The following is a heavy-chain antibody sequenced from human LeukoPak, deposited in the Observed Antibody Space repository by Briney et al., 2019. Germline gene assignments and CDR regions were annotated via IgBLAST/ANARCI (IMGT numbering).Heavy chain of an antibody. J-gene: IGHJ6*02. V-gene: IGHV1-8*01. CDR3: ARSLYYYGSGSTRAKYYYYGMDV. CDR1: GYTFTSYD. CDR2: MNPNSGNT. Sequence: ASVKVSCKASGYTFTSYDINWVRQATGQGLEWMGWMNPNSGNTGYAQKFQGRVTMTRDTSISTAYMELSRLRSDDTAVYYCARSLYYYGSGSTRAKYYYYGMDVWGQGTTVTVSS. D-gene: IGHD3-10*01.